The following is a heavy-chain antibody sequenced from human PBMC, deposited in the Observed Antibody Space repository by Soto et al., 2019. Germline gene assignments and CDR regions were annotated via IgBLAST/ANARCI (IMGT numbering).Heavy chain of an antibody. V-gene: IGHV3-30-3*01. CDR1: GFTFNSYA. CDR3: ARVPNFVPSGYYLDF. D-gene: IGHD3-3*01. J-gene: IGHJ4*02. CDR2: ISYDGSNK. Sequence: GGTLRLSCAASGFTFNSYAMHCVRQAPGKGLEWVAVISYDGSNKYYADSVKGRFTISRDNSKNTLYLQMNSLRAEDTAVYYCARVPNFVPSGYYLDFWGQGTLVTICS.